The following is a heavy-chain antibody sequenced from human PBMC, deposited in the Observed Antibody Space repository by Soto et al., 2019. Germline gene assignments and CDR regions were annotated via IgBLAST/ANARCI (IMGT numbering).Heavy chain of an antibody. V-gene: IGHV1-3*05. Sequence: QVQLVQSGAEEKKPGASVKVSCKASGYTVTSYAMHWVRQAPGQRLEWMGWINAVNGNTKYSQKFQGRVTITRDTSASTAYMELSSLRSEDTAVYYCARGITLPTPLDYWGQGTLVTVS. CDR2: INAVNGNT. CDR1: GYTVTSYA. D-gene: IGHD1-20*01. J-gene: IGHJ4*02. CDR3: ARGITLPTPLDY.